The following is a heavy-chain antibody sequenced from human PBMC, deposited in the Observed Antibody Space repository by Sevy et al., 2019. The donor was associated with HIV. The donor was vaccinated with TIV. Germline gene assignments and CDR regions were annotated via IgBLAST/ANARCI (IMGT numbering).Heavy chain of an antibody. Sequence: GGFLRLSCAASGFTVSSNHMSWVRQAPGKGLEWVSVIYSGGSTYYADSVKGRFTISRVNSKHTLYLQINSLSAEDTAVYYYARGLTYYYDSSGYVWSFAFDIWGQGTMVTVSS. D-gene: IGHD3-22*01. CDR2: IYSGGST. V-gene: IGHV3-53*01. CDR3: ARGLTYYYDSSGYVWSFAFDI. J-gene: IGHJ3*02. CDR1: GFTVSSNH.